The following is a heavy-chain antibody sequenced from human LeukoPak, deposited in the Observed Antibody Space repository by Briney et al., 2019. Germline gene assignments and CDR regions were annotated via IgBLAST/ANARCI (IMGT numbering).Heavy chain of an antibody. D-gene: IGHD1-26*01. CDR2: IYSGGYT. CDR3: ARSPLDSGSYAFDY. J-gene: IGHJ4*02. V-gene: IGHV3-53*05. Sequence: GGSLRLSCAASGFTVSNNYMNWGRQAPGKGLGGVSVIYSGGYTYYANSVKGRFTISRDNSKNTLYLQMNSLRAEDTAVYYCARSPLDSGSYAFDYWGQGTLVTVSS. CDR1: GFTVSNNY.